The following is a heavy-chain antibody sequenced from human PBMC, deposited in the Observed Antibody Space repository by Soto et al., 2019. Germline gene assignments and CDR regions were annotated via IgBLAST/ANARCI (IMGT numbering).Heavy chain of an antibody. CDR3: ARDPEGNIWAAAATYYFDY. D-gene: IGHD6-13*01. Sequence: GGSLRLSCAASGFTFSSYEMNWVRQAPGKGLEWVSYISSSGSTIYYADSVKGRFTISRDNAKNSLYLQMNSLRAEDTSVYYCARDPEGNIWAAAATYYFDYWGQGTLVTVSS. CDR2: ISSSGSTI. CDR1: GFTFSSYE. J-gene: IGHJ4*02. V-gene: IGHV3-48*03.